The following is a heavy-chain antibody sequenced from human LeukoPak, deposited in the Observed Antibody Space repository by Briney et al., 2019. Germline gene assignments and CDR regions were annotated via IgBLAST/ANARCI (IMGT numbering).Heavy chain of an antibody. CDR3: ARTTEGYCRGRSCYSYYYYMDV. CDR2: IYYSGST. V-gene: IGHV4-59*01. Sequence: SETLSLTCTVSGGSISSYYWSWIRQPPGKGLEWIGYIYYSGSTIYNPSLKSRVTISVDTSKNQFSLKLRSVTAADTAVYYCARTTEGYCRGRSCYSYYYYMDVWGKGTTVTVSS. D-gene: IGHD2-15*01. CDR1: GGSISSYY. J-gene: IGHJ6*03.